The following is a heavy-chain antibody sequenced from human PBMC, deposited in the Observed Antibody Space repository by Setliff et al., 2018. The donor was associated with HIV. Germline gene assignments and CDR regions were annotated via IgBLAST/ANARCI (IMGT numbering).Heavy chain of an antibody. CDR1: GGSFSGYY. CDR2: FYETGYT. CDR3: ASGSGYCKNGNCYIGVHKNPDKYYFDY. D-gene: IGHD2-8*01. J-gene: IGHJ4*02. V-gene: IGHV4-34*01. Sequence: SETLSLTCAVYGGSFSGYYWSWIRQSPGKGLEWIGSFYETGYTYYNPSLKSRVIISLDTSKNHLSLKLRSVTAADTAVYYCASGSGYCKNGNCYIGVHKNPDKYYFDYWGQGTLVTVSS.